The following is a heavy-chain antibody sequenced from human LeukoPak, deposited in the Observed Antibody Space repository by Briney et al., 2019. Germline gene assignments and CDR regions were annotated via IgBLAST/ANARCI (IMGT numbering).Heavy chain of an antibody. CDR1: GGSFSGYY. Sequence: SETLSLTCAVYGGSFSGYYWSWIRQPPGRGLEWIGEINQSGNTNYNPSLKSRVTISVDTSKNQFSLKLNSVTAADTGVYCCATKYSVAVAANPPYFDYWGQGALVTVSS. CDR2: INQSGNT. V-gene: IGHV4-34*01. CDR3: ATKYSVAVAANPPYFDY. D-gene: IGHD6-19*01. J-gene: IGHJ4*02.